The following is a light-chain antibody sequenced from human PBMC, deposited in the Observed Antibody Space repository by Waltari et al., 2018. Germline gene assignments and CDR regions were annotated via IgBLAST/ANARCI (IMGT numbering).Light chain of an antibody. J-gene: IGLJ3*02. CDR3: NSRDSSGNHWV. V-gene: IGLV3-19*01. Sequence: SSELTQDPAVSVALGQTVRITCQGDSLRRYYASWYQQKPGQAPILVIYDKNNRPSGIPGRFSGSSSGNTASLTISGTQAEDEADYYCNSRDSSGNHWVFGGGTKLTVL. CDR1: SLRRYY. CDR2: DKN.